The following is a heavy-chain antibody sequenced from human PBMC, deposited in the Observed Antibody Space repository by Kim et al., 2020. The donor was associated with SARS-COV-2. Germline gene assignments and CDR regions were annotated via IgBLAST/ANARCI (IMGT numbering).Heavy chain of an antibody. D-gene: IGHD2-2*01. V-gene: IGHV3-30*18. Sequence: GASLRLSCAASGFRFSTFGMHWVRQAPGKGLEWVALISNDGINKDYADSVKGRFTISRDNSGKTLYLQMNSLRTDDTAVYYCAKERTYSYHFDFWGQGALVTVSS. CDR1: GFRFSTFG. CDR3: AKERTYSYHFDF. J-gene: IGHJ4*02. CDR2: ISNDGINK.